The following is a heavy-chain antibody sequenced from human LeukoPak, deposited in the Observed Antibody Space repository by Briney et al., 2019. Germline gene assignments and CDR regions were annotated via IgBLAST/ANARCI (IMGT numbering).Heavy chain of an antibody. CDR1: GFTFSSYE. CDR3: ARGSGYSVLDY. D-gene: IGHD3-3*01. J-gene: IGHJ4*02. V-gene: IGHV3-74*01. Sequence: PGGSLRLSCAASGFTFSSYEMDWVRQAPGKGLVWVSRINSDGITTFYADSVKGRFTISRDNAKNTLYLQMNSLRGEDTAVYYCARGSGYSVLDYWGQGTLVTVSS. CDR2: INSDGITT.